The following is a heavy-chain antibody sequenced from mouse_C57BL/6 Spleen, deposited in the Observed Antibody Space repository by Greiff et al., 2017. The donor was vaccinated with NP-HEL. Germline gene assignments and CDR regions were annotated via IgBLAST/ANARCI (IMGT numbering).Heavy chain of an antibody. D-gene: IGHD2-5*01. CDR3: AREVTSAWFAY. CDR1: GYTFTSYW. CDR2: IDPSDSYT. Sequence: QVQLKQPGAELVMPGASVKLSCKASGYTFTSYWMHWVKQRPGQGLEWIGEIDPSDSYTNYNQKFKGKSTLTVDKSSSTAYMQLSSLTSEDSAVYYCAREVTSAWFAYWGQGTLVTVSA. J-gene: IGHJ3*01. V-gene: IGHV1-69*01.